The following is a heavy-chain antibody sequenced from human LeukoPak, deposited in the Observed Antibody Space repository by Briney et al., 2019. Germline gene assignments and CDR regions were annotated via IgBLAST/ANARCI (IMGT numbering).Heavy chain of an antibody. CDR1: GGSISSSNYY. V-gene: IGHV4-39*01. Sequence: SETLSLTCIVSGGSISSSNYYWGWIRQPPGKGLEWIGSISYSGSTYYNLSLKSRVTISVDTSKNQFSLKLSSVTAADTAVYYCARQKWFGELFTRYSDYWGQGALVTVSS. J-gene: IGHJ4*02. CDR3: ARQKWFGELFTRYSDY. D-gene: IGHD3-10*01. CDR2: ISYSGST.